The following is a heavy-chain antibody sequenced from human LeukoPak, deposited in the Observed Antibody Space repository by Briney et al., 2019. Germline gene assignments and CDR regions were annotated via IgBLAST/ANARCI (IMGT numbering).Heavy chain of an antibody. J-gene: IGHJ6*03. Sequence: PSETLSLTCTVSGDSVTTTNVYWGWIRQAPGKGLEWIGNLYYGVNTYYKPSLKSRVTISVDTSLNQFSLILTSVTAADTGVYYCARLRVQQLASSYFMDVWGKGTTVTVSS. CDR1: GDSVTTTNVY. CDR3: ARLRVQQLASSYFMDV. V-gene: IGHV4-39*01. CDR2: LYYGVNT. D-gene: IGHD6-13*01.